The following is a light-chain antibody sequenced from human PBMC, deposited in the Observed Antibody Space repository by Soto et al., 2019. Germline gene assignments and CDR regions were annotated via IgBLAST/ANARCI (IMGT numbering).Light chain of an antibody. CDR3: QQSSSIPKT. CDR2: SAS. Sequence: DIQMTPSPSSLSASVGDRVTITCRASQSITRYLNWYQQKPGKAPKLLIYSASSLQSGVPSRFSGGGSGTDFTLTISSLQPEDFATYYCQQSSSIPKTFGGGTKVEIK. CDR1: QSITRY. J-gene: IGKJ4*01. V-gene: IGKV1-39*01.